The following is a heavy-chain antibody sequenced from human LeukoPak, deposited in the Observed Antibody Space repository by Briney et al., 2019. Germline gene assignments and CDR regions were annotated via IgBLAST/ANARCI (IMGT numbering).Heavy chain of an antibody. V-gene: IGHV4-39*01. CDR2: LYFSGST. D-gene: IGHD2-8*01. CDR3: ARHRSHHGWFDP. CDR1: ADSINCSDCC. J-gene: IGHJ5*02. Sequence: PSETLSLTCTVSADSINCSDCCRSWIRQPPGRGLEFVECLYFSGSTYYNPSLNGRVTISVDTSKNQFSLSLYSMDAADTALYFCARHRSHHGWFDPWGQGTLVTVSS.